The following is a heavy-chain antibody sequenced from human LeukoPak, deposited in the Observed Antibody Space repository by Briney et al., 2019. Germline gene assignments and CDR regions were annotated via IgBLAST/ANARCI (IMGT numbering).Heavy chain of an antibody. V-gene: IGHV5-51*01. CDR3: ARHLEYSSSWYGENYYYYGMDV. CDR2: IYPGDSDT. CDR1: GYSFTSYW. J-gene: IGHJ6*02. D-gene: IGHD6-13*01. Sequence: GESLKISCKGSGYSFTSYWIGWVRQMPGKGLEWMGIIYPGDSDTRYSPSFQGQVTISADKSISTAYLQWSSLKASDTAMYYCARHLEYSSSWYGENYYYYGMDVWGQGTTVTVSS.